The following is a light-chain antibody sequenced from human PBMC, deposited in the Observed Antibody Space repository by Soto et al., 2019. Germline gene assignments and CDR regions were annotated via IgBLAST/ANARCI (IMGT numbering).Light chain of an antibody. V-gene: IGLV2-14*03. CDR1: SSDVGGYNY. CDR2: DVS. Sequence: QSVLTQPASVSGSPGQSITISCTGTSSDVGGYNYVSWYQQHPGKAPKLIIYDVSNRPSGVSNRFSGSKSGNTASLTISGLQAEDEADYYCSSYTNISTLVFGGGTQLTVL. CDR3: SSYTNISTLV. J-gene: IGLJ2*01.